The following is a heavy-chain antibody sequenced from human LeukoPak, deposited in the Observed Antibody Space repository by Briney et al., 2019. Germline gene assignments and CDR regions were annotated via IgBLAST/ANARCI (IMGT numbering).Heavy chain of an antibody. Sequence: GGSLRLSCKASGLIFDDYGMSWVRQAPGKGLEWVAGMNWNGGTAGYADSVKGRISISRDNAKNSQYLQMKNLRVEDTALYYCVRHAPITGTSYSWFDPWGQGTLVTVSS. J-gene: IGHJ5*02. CDR3: VRHAPITGTSYSWFDP. V-gene: IGHV3-20*04. CDR2: MNWNGGTA. CDR1: GLIFDDYG. D-gene: IGHD1-7*01.